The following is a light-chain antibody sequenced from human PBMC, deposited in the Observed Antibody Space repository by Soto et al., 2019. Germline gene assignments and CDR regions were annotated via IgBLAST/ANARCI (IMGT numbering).Light chain of an antibody. Sequence: QSVLTQPPSVSGAPGQRVTISCTGSSSNIGAGYDVHWYQQLPGTAPKVLIYDNNSRPSGVPDRFSGSKSGTSASLAITGLQAEDEADYYCQSYDSSLSGVVFGGGTKLT. V-gene: IGLV1-40*01. CDR3: QSYDSSLSGVV. CDR1: SSNIGAGYD. J-gene: IGLJ2*01. CDR2: DNN.